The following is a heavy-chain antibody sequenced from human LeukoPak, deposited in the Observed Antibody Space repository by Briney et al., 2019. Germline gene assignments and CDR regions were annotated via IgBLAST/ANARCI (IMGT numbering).Heavy chain of an antibody. CDR1: GFTFSSYD. J-gene: IGHJ4*02. V-gene: IGHV3-48*03. CDR3: ARFPGYIDY. Sequence: GGSLRLSCAASGFTFSSYDMNWVRQAPGKGLEWVSYITRSGNSRYYADSVKGRFTISRDNAKNSLYLQMNSLRAEDTAVYYCARFPGYIDYWGQGTMVTVSS. D-gene: IGHD7-27*01. CDR2: ITRSGNSR.